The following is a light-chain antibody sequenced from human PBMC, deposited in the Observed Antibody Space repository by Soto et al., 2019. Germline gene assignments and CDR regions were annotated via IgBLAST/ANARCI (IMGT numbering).Light chain of an antibody. CDR3: SSYTTVSTVV. CDR2: EVS. V-gene: IGLV2-14*01. Sequence: QSALTQPASVSGSPGQSITFSCTGTSSDVGAFSYVSWYQQRPGTAPKLMIYEVSNRPSGISDRFSGSKSGNTASLTISGLQAEDEADYYCSSYTTVSTVVFGGGTKLTGL. J-gene: IGLJ2*01. CDR1: SSDVGAFSY.